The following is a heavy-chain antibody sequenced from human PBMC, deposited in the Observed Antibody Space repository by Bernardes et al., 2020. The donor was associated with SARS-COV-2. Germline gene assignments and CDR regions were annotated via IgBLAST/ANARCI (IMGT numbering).Heavy chain of an antibody. V-gene: IGHV4-59*01. CDR1: GGSISSYY. Sequence: SQTLSLTCTVSGGSISSYYWSWIRQPPGKGLEWIGYIYYSGSTNYNPSLKSRVTISVDTSKNQFSLKLSSVTAADTAVYYCASNTVGATRYFDYWGQGTLVNVSS. J-gene: IGHJ4*02. D-gene: IGHD1-26*01. CDR2: IYYSGST. CDR3: ASNTVGATRYFDY.